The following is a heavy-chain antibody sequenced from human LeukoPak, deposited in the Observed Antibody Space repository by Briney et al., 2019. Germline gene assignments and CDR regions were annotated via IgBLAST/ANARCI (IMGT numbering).Heavy chain of an antibody. J-gene: IGHJ1*01. CDR2: ISWNSGSI. CDR3: ARGYDSSGYGEYFQH. Sequence: GGSLRLSSAASGFTFDDYAMHWVRQAPGKGLEWVSGISWNSGSIGYADSVKGRFTISRDNAKNSLYLQMNSLRAEDTALYYCARGYDSSGYGEYFQHWGQGTLVTVSS. CDR1: GFTFDDYA. D-gene: IGHD3-22*01. V-gene: IGHV3-9*01.